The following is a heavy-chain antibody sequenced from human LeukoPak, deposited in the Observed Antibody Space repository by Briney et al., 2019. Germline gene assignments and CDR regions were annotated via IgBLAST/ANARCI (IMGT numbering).Heavy chain of an antibody. V-gene: IGHV4-34*01. CDR1: GGSFSGYY. CDR3: ARDYDSSGYENGRFDP. D-gene: IGHD3-22*01. Sequence: PSETLSLTCAVYGGSFSGYYWSWIRQPPGKGLEWIGEINHSGSTNYNPSLKGRVTISVDTSKNQFSLKLSSATAADTAVYYCARDYDSSGYENGRFDPWGQGTLVTVSS. J-gene: IGHJ5*02. CDR2: INHSGST.